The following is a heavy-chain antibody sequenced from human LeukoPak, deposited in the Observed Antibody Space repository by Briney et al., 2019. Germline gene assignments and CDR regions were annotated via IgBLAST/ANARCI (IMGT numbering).Heavy chain of an antibody. CDR2: ISSSSSYI. CDR3: ARDHYYYDSSGYYPY. Sequence: GGSLRLSCAASGFTFSSYSMNWVRQAPGKGLEWVSSISSSSSYIYYADSVKGRFTISRDNAKNSLYLQMNSLRAEDTAVYYCARDHYYYDSSGYYPYWGQGTLVTVSS. D-gene: IGHD3-22*01. CDR1: GFTFSSYS. V-gene: IGHV3-21*01. J-gene: IGHJ4*02.